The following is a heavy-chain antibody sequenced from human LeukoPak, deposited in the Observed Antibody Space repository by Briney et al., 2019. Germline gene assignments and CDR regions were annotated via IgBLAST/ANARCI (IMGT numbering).Heavy chain of an antibody. CDR1: GFTFDDYA. Sequence: GGSRRLSCAASGFTFDDYAMHWVRQAPGKGLEWVSGISWNSGSIGYADSVKGRFTISRDNAKNSLYLQMNSLRAEDTALYYCAKGVDGYTNAYFDYWGQGTLVTVSS. CDR2: ISWNSGSI. J-gene: IGHJ4*02. D-gene: IGHD3-16*01. CDR3: AKGVDGYTNAYFDY. V-gene: IGHV3-9*01.